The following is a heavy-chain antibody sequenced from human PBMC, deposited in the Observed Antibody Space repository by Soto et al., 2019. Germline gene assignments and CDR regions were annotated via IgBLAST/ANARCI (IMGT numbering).Heavy chain of an antibody. CDR2: IYYSGST. V-gene: IGHV4-31*03. CDR1: GGSISSGGYY. D-gene: IGHD4-17*01. J-gene: IGHJ4*02. CDR3: ATQLLTTVTTEYYFDY. Sequence: SETLSLTCTVSGGSISSGGYYWSWIRQHPGKGLEWIGYIYYSGSTYYNPSLKSRVTISVDTSKNQFSLKLSSVTAADTAVYYCATQLLTTVTTEYYFDYWGQGTLVTVSS.